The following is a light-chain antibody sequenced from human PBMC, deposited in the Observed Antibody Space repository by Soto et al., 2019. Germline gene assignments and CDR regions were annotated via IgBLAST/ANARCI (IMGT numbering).Light chain of an antibody. Sequence: TQMPLYPTSLPAPLGPGVTITCRASQTISRHLNWYQQKPGKAPKLLIYAAYSLQSGVPSRFSGSGSGTDFTLTISSLQPEDFATYYCQQSYSTPQTFGQGTKVDIK. CDR3: QQSYSTPQT. CDR1: QTISRH. V-gene: IGKV1-39*01. J-gene: IGKJ1*01. CDR2: AAY.